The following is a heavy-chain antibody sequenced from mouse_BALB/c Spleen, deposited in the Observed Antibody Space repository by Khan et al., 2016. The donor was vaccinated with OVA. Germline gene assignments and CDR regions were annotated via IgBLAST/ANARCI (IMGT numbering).Heavy chain of an antibody. J-gene: IGHJ3*01. CDR2: INPYNDGA. CDR3: ARDHGSSFWFAY. D-gene: IGHD1-1*01. Sequence: EVELVESGPELVKPGASVKMSCKASGYTFTNYIIHWVKQKPGQGLEWIGYINPYNDGAKYNEKFKGKATLTSDKSSSTANMELSGLTSEDSAVDYCARDHGSSFWFAYWGQGTLVTVSA. CDR1: GYTFTNYI. V-gene: IGHV1S136*01.